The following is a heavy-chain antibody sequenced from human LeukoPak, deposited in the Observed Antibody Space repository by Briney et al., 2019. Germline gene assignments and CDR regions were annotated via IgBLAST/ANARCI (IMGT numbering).Heavy chain of an antibody. CDR2: INHSGST. CDR1: GGSFSGYY. V-gene: IGHV4-34*01. D-gene: IGHD3-22*01. J-gene: IGHJ4*02. Sequence: PSETLSLTCAVYGGSFSGYYWSWIRQPPGKGLEWIGEINHSGSTNYNPSLKSRVTISVDTSKNQFSLKLSSVTAADTAVYYCARDFRDYYDSSGPDYYFDYWGQGTLVTVSS. CDR3: ARDFRDYYDSSGPDYYFDY.